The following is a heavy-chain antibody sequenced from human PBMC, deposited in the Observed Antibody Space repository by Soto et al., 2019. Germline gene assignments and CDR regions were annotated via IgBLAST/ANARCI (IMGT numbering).Heavy chain of an antibody. CDR3: ARESHCGSNSCYFDN. Sequence: QVQLVQSGAEVKMPGASVKVSCEASGYNFMSYGISWVRQAPGQGLEWMGWISTYSGYTIYAQNLQGRVTMTRDTSTDIAYVELRSLRSDDTAVYYCARESHCGSNSCYFDNWGQGTPVTVSS. V-gene: IGHV1-18*01. J-gene: IGHJ4*02. CDR1: GYNFMSYG. D-gene: IGHD2-2*01. CDR2: ISTYSGYT.